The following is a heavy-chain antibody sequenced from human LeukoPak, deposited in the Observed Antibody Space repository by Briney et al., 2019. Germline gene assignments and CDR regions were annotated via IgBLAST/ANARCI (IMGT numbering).Heavy chain of an antibody. V-gene: IGHV3-23*01. CDR2: IIASSGST. CDR3: VKGGYDFVEVAYFDF. CDR1: GFSFNNYA. J-gene: IGHJ4*02. Sequence: GGPLRLSCAASGFSFNNYAMGWVRQAPGKGLEGVSIIIASSGSTFYADSVKGRFTISRDNSKNTLYLQMNSLRVEDTAVYYCVKGGYDFVEVAYFDFWGQGTLVTVSS. D-gene: IGHD5-12*01.